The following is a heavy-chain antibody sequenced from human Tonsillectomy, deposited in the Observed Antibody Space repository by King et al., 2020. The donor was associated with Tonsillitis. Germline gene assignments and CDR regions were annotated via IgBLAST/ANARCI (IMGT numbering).Heavy chain of an antibody. Sequence: VQLVESGGGLVQPGGSLRLSCAASGFTFSSYWMHWVRQAPGKGLVWVSRINSDGSSKSYADSVKGRFTISRDNAKNTLYLQMNSLRAEDTAVYYCARAQHKRDRYYYDSSSYYRYYYGMDVWGRGPTVTVSS. CDR1: GFTFSSYW. D-gene: IGHD3-22*01. J-gene: IGHJ6*02. CDR3: ARAQHKRDRYYYDSSSYYRYYYGMDV. V-gene: IGHV3-74*01. CDR2: INSDGSSK.